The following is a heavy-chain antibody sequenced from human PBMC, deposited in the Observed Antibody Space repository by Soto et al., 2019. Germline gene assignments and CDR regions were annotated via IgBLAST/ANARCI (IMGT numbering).Heavy chain of an antibody. D-gene: IGHD2-15*01. CDR3: GRYCSGGSCHTLDYYGMDV. V-gene: IGHV1-69*13. CDR2: IIPVFGTT. Sequence: SVKVSCKASGGTFRNYGIGWVRQAPGQGLEWMGGIIPVFGTTNYAQKFQGRVTITADESTSTAYIEVSSLRSEDTAMFYCGRYCSGGSCHTLDYYGMDVWGQGTTVTAP. J-gene: IGHJ6*02. CDR1: GGTFRNYG.